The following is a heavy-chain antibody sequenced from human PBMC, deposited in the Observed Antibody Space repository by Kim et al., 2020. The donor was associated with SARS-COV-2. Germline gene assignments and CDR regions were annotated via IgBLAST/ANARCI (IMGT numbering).Heavy chain of an antibody. CDR3: ASPLYGSGSYFVSRIDI. CDR2: IKQDGSDR. V-gene: IGHV3-7*03. Sequence: GGSLRLSCVVSGLTFSDYWMTWVRQAPGKGLEWVANIKQDGSDRYYVDSVKGRFTISRDNAKNSLYLQMNSLRAEDTAVYYCASPLYGSGSYFVSRIDIWGQGTMVTVSS. CDR1: GLTFSDYW. D-gene: IGHD3-10*01. J-gene: IGHJ3*02.